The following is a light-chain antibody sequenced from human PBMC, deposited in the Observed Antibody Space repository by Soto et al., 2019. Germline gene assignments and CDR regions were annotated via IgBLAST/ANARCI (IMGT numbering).Light chain of an antibody. CDR3: QQYNDWPLT. CDR1: QSVTYN. CDR2: GAS. J-gene: IGKJ4*01. V-gene: IGKV3-15*01. Sequence: DIVMAQSPAALSVSPGERATLSCRASQSVTYNLALYQQKPGQAPRLLIFGASTRATGIPARFSGSGSGTDFTLTISSLQSEDFAVYYCQQYNDWPLTFGGGTKVEIK.